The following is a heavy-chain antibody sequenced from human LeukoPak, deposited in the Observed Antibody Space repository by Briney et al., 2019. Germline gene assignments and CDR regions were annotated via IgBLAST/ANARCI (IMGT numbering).Heavy chain of an antibody. Sequence: SGGSLRLSCAASGFTFSSSAMSWVRQAPGKGLEWVSAISNNGGYTYYADSVKGRFTISRDNSKNTLYLQMNSLRAEDTAVYYCAKDRTVGASYWYFDLWGRGTLVTVSS. CDR1: GFTFSSSA. CDR3: AKDRTVGASYWYFDL. J-gene: IGHJ2*01. V-gene: IGHV3-23*01. CDR2: ISNNGGYT. D-gene: IGHD1-26*01.